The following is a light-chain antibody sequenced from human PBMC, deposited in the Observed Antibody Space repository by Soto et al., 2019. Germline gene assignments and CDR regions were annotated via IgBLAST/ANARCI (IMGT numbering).Light chain of an antibody. V-gene: IGLV2-14*01. J-gene: IGLJ2*01. CDR1: SSDVGGYNY. CDR3: SSVTSNSALVI. Sequence: QSVLTQPASVSGSPGQSITISCTGTSSDVGGYNYVSWYQQLPGKAPKLIIYEVSDRPSGVSGRFSGSKSGNTAFLTISGLQAEDEADYYCSSVTSNSALVIFGGGTKLTVL. CDR2: EVS.